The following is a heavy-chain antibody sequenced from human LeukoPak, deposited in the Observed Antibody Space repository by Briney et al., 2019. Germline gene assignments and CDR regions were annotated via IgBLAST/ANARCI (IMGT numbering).Heavy chain of an antibody. V-gene: IGHV1-46*01. D-gene: IGHD2-2*01. CDR3: ARTRYCSSTSCPDFDY. Sequence: ASVKVSCKASGYTFTSYYMHWVRQAPGQGLEWMGIINPSGGSTSYAQKFQGRVTMTRDTSTSTVYTELSSLRSDDTAVYYCARTRYCSSTSCPDFDYWGQGTLVTVSS. J-gene: IGHJ4*02. CDR1: GYTFTSYY. CDR2: INPSGGST.